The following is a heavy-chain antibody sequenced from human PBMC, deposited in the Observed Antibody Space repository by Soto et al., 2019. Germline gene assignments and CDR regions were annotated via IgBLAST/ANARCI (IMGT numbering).Heavy chain of an antibody. CDR1: GYSFTSYW. V-gene: IGHV5-10-1*01. CDR3: ARHRIVVVPAVNYGMDV. CDR2: IDPSDSYT. J-gene: IGHJ6*02. Sequence: GESLKISCKGSGYSFTSYWISWVRQMPGKGLEWMGRIDPSDSYTNYSPSFQGHVTISADKSISTAYLQWSSLKASDTAMYYCARHRIVVVPAVNYGMDVWGQGTTVTVSS. D-gene: IGHD2-2*01.